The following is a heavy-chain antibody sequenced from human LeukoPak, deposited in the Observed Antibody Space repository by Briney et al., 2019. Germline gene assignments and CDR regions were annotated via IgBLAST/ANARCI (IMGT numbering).Heavy chain of an antibody. CDR2: IKQDGSEK. J-gene: IGHJ4*02. D-gene: IGHD5-18*01. Sequence: GGSLRLSCAASGFTFSNYWMNWVRQAPGKGLEWVANIKQDGSEKYYVDSVKGRFTISRDNAKNSLYLQMNRLRAEDTAVYYCARDPSRGYTYGYEDYWGQGTLVTVSS. V-gene: IGHV3-7*01. CDR1: GFTFSNYW. CDR3: ARDPSRGYTYGYEDY.